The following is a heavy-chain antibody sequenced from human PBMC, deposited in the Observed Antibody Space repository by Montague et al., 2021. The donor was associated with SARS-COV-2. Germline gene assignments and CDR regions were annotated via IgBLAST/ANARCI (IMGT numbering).Heavy chain of an antibody. V-gene: IGHV4-34*01. CDR2: INHSGST. J-gene: IGHJ4*02. CDR1: GGSFSGYY. CDR3: ARRPHYYDSSGYCYPGPQRYYFDY. D-gene: IGHD3-22*01. Sequence: SETLSLTCAVYGGSFSGYYWSWIRQPPGKGLEWIGEINHSGSTNYNPSLKSRVTISVDTSKNQFSLKLSSVTAADTAVYYCARRPHYYDSSGYCYPGPQRYYFDYWGQGTLVTVSS.